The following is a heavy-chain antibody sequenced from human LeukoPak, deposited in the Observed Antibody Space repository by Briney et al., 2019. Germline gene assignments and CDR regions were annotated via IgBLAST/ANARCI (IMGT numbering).Heavy chain of an antibody. CDR2: IYYSGST. V-gene: IGHV4-39*01. CDR3: ATYYYDSSAFDY. CDR1: GGSISSYY. J-gene: IGHJ4*02. D-gene: IGHD3-22*01. Sequence: SETLSLTCTVSGGSISSYYWGWIRQPPGKGLEWIGSIYYSGSTYYNPSLKSRVTISVDTSKNQFSLKLSSVTAADTAVYYCATYYYDSSAFDYWGQGTLVTVSS.